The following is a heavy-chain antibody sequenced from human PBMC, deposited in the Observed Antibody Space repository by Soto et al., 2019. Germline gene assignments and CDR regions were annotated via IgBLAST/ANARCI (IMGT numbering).Heavy chain of an antibody. V-gene: IGHV4-31*03. D-gene: IGHD1-7*01. J-gene: IGHJ4*02. Sequence: QVQLQESGPGLVKPSQTLSLTCTVSGGSISSGGYYWSWIRQHPGKGLEWIGYIYYSGSTYYNPALKSRVNIAVDTSKNQFSLKLSSVTAADTAVYYCARGQTTSGPGYWGQGTLVTVSS. CDR1: GGSISSGGYY. CDR3: ARGQTTSGPGY. CDR2: IYYSGST.